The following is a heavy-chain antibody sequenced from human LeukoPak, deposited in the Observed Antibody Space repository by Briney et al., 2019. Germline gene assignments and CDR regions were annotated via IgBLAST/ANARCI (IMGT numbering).Heavy chain of an antibody. Sequence: ASVKVSCKASGYTFTSYGISWVRQAPGQGLEWMGWISAYNGNTNYAQKLQGRVTMTTDTSTSTAYMELRSLRSDDTAVYYCARDLLLGYSGYDYYYYYGMDVWGQGTTVTVSS. CDR3: ARDLLLGYSGYDYYYYYGMDV. CDR1: GYTFTSYG. D-gene: IGHD5-12*01. J-gene: IGHJ6*02. V-gene: IGHV1-18*01. CDR2: ISAYNGNT.